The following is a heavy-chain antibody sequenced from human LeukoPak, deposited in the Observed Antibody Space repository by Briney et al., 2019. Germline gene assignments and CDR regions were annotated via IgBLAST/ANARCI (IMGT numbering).Heavy chain of an antibody. CDR1: GYSFTSSW. V-gene: IGHV5-10-1*01. CDR3: ARQLPSGDCYY. Sequence: RGESLKISCQGSGYSFTSSWICWVRQMPERGLEWMGGIAPADSQTNYSPSFPGHVTISADKSISTVYLQWSTLKASDTAMYYCARQLPSGDCYYWGQGTLVTVSS. CDR2: IAPADSQT. J-gene: IGHJ4*02. D-gene: IGHD2-21*02.